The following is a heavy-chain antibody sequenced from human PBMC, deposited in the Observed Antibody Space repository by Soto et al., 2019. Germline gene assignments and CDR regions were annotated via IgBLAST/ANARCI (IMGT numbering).Heavy chain of an antibody. CDR1: GGSISSYY. CDR2: IYYSGST. D-gene: IGHD6-13*01. J-gene: IGHJ6*02. CDR3: ARDRAYSSSWYEGSYYYGMDV. Sequence: QVQLQESGPGLVKPSETLSLTCTVSGGSISSYYWSWIRQPPGKGLEWIGYIYYSGSTNYNPSLKSRVTLSVDTSKNHFSLKLSSVTAADTAVYYCARDRAYSSSWYEGSYYYGMDVWGQGTTVTVSS. V-gene: IGHV4-59*01.